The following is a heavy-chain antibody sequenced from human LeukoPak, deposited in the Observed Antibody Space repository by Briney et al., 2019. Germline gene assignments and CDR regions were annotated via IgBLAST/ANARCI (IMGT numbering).Heavy chain of an antibody. V-gene: IGHV1-69*13. CDR3: ARTVAVAGALSFDY. D-gene: IGHD3-10*01. Sequence: SVKLSCKASGGTFSSCAISWVRQATGQGLEWMGGIIAIFGTANYAQKFQAIVTITADASTSTTYMELRRLRSEDTAVYYFARTVAVAGALSFDYWGQGTLVTVSS. J-gene: IGHJ4*02. CDR1: GGTFSSCA. CDR2: IIAIFGTA.